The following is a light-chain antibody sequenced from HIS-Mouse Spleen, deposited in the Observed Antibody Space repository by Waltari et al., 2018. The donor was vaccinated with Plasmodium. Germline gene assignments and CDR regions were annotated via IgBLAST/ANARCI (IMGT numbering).Light chain of an antibody. CDR2: KDS. J-gene: IGLJ2*01. CDR1: ALPKQY. Sequence: SYELTQPPSVSVSPGQTARITCSGDALPKQYAYWYQQKPGQAPVLVIYKDSERPSGIPARFAGSSSGTTVTLTIRGVQAEDEADYYCQSADSSGTDRVFGGGTKLTVL. CDR3: QSADSSGTDRV. V-gene: IGLV3-25*03.